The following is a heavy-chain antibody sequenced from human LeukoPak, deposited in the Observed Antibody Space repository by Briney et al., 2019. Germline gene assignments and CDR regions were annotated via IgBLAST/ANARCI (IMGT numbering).Heavy chain of an antibody. J-gene: IGHJ4*02. CDR1: GFTFSSYA. D-gene: IGHD3-22*01. Sequence: PGGSLRLSCAASGFTFSSYAMHWVRQAPGKGLEWVAVISYDGSNKYYVDSVKGRFTISRDNSKNTLYLQMNSLRAEDTAVYYCARDLMIVVDLTSYFDYWGQGTLVTVSS. V-gene: IGHV3-30*01. CDR2: ISYDGSNK. CDR3: ARDLMIVVDLTSYFDY.